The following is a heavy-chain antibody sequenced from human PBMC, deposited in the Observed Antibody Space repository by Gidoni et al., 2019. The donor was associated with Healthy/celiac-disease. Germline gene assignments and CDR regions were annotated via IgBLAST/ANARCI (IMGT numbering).Heavy chain of an antibody. V-gene: IGHV3-23*01. Sequence: EVQLLVSGGGLVQPGGSLRLSCPASGFTFRRYAMSWVRQAPGKGLEWVSAISGSGGSTYYADSVKGRFTISRDNFKNTLYLQMNSLRAEDTAVYYCAKDYYDSSGYLVCYFDYWGQGTLVTVSS. J-gene: IGHJ4*02. CDR1: GFTFRRYA. D-gene: IGHD3-22*01. CDR2: ISGSGGST. CDR3: AKDYYDSSGYLVCYFDY.